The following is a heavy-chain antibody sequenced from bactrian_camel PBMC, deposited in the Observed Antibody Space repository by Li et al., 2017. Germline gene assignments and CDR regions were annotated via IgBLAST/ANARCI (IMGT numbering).Heavy chain of an antibody. V-gene: IGHV3S40*01. D-gene: IGHD5*01. CDR1: GFTFSSYD. J-gene: IGHJ4*01. Sequence: VQLVESGGGLVQPGGSLRLSCAASGFTFSSYDMSWVRQAPGKGLEWVSGMSGGGREYYVDSVKGRFTISRDKAKNTLYLTINNLKTEDTAVYYCAKARVVTWDYGYTDWGQGTQVTVS. CDR2: MSGGGRE. CDR3: AKARVVTWDYGYTD.